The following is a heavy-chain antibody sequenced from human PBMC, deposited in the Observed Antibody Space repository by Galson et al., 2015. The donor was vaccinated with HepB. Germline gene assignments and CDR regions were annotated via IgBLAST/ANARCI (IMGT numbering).Heavy chain of an antibody. J-gene: IGHJ6*02. CDR3: AKGDVWGSAALNYGMDG. D-gene: IGHD3-16*01. V-gene: IGHV3-23*01. Sequence: SLRLSCAASGFTFNSYATTWVRQAPGKGLEWVAAIGGGGSTSYAESVKGRFTISRNNSKNMVFLQMHSLRAEDTAVYYCAKGDVWGSAALNYGMDGWGQGTTVTVSS. CDR2: IGGGGST. CDR1: GFTFNSYA.